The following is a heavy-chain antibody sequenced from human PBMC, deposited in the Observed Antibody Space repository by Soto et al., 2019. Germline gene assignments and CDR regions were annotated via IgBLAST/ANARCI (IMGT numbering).Heavy chain of an antibody. CDR1: GFTFSSYW. J-gene: IGHJ6*02. CDR3: ARDRSSSFYYYYGMDV. D-gene: IGHD6-6*01. V-gene: IGHV3-74*01. Sequence: PSETLRLSCAASGFTFSSYWMHWVRQAPGKGLVWVSRINSDGSSTSYADSVKGRFTISRDNAKNTLYLQMNSLRAEDTAVYYCARDRSSSFYYYYGMDVWGQGTTVTVSS. CDR2: INSDGSST.